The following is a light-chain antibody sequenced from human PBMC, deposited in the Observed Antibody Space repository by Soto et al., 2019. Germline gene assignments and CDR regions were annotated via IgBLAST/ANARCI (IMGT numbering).Light chain of an antibody. Sequence: QSALTQPASVSASPGQSITISCTGTSIDVGGYNHVSWYQQHPGKVPEVLIFDVTKRPSGVSNRFSGSKSGNTDSLTISGLQAEDEADYYCGSYTSSNTVVFGGGTKLTVL. CDR1: SIDVGGYNH. CDR2: DVT. CDR3: GSYTSSNTVV. J-gene: IGLJ2*01. V-gene: IGLV2-14*03.